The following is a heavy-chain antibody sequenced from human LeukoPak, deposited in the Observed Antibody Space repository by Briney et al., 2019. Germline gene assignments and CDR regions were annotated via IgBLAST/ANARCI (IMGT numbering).Heavy chain of an antibody. J-gene: IGHJ5*02. Sequence: ASVKVSCKASGGTFSSYAISWVRQAPGQGLEWMGGIIPIFGTANYAQKFQGRVTITADESTSTAYMELSSLRSGDTAVYYCARAGIAAAGTSSWFDPWGQGTLVTVSS. D-gene: IGHD6-13*01. CDR1: GGTFSSYA. CDR3: ARAGIAAAGTSSWFDP. V-gene: IGHV1-69*13. CDR2: IIPIFGTA.